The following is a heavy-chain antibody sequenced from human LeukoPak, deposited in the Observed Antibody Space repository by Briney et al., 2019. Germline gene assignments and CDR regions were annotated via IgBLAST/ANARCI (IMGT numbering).Heavy chain of an antibody. Sequence: GGSLSLSCAASGFTFCSYGMHWVRQAPGKGLEWVTFIRNDGGSKYYTDSVKGRFTISRDNSKNTVYLQMNSLRVEDSAMYYCARGYCSGGSCYETYWGQGTLVTVSS. V-gene: IGHV3-30*02. CDR3: ARGYCSGGSCYETY. J-gene: IGHJ4*02. D-gene: IGHD2-15*01. CDR1: GFTFCSYG. CDR2: IRNDGGSK.